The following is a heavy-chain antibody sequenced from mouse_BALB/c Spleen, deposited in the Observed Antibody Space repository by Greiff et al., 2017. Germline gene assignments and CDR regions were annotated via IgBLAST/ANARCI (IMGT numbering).Heavy chain of an antibody. D-gene: IGHD2-14*01. CDR2: ISYSGST. Sequence: EVKLVESGPGLVKPSQSLSLTCTVTGYSITSDYAWNWIRQFPGNKLEWMGYISYSGSTSYNPSLNSRIPITRDTSKNQFFLQLNSVTTEDTATYYCATYERYDGFADWGQGTLVTVSA. J-gene: IGHJ3*01. CDR3: ATYERYDGFAD. V-gene: IGHV3-2*02. CDR1: GYSITSDYA.